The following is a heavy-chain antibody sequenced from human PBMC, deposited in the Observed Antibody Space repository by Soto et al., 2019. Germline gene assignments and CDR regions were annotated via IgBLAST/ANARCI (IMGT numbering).Heavy chain of an antibody. CDR1: GDNVSSNSAA. Sequence: SQTPSLTCAISGDNVSSNSAAWNWIRQSPSRGLEWLGRTYYRSKWNTDYAVSVNSRITISPDTSKNQFSLQLKSVTPEDTGVNYRAREYYESGGYWDRWGQGNLGTV. CDR3: AREYYESGGYWDR. D-gene: IGHD3-22*01. J-gene: IGHJ5*02. CDR2: TYYRSKWNT. V-gene: IGHV6-1*01.